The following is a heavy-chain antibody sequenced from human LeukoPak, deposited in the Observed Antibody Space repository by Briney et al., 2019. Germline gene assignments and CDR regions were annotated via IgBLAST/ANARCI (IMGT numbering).Heavy chain of an antibody. V-gene: IGHV4-59*01. J-gene: IGHJ4*02. CDR3: ARGLKGSYSFFDY. D-gene: IGHD3-10*01. CDR1: GGSISSYY. Sequence: KPSETLSLTCTVSGGSISSYYWSWIRQPPGKGLDWIGYIYYSGSTNYNPSLKSRVTISVDTSKNQFSLKLSSVTAADTAVYYCARGLKGSYSFFDYWGQGTLVTVSS. CDR2: IYYSGST.